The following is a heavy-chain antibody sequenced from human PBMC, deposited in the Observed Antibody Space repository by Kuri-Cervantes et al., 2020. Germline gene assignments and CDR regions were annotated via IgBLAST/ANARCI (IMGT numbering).Heavy chain of an antibody. CDR2: INHSGST. Sequence: GSLRLSCTASGGSISSSSYYWGWIRQPPGKGLEWIGEINHSGSTNYNPSLKSRVTISVDTSKNQFSLKLSSVTAADTAVYYCARWVSGGWLTNWYFDLWGRGTLVTVSS. D-gene: IGHD3-22*01. CDR1: GGSISSSSYY. V-gene: IGHV4-39*07. J-gene: IGHJ2*01. CDR3: ARWVSGGWLTNWYFDL.